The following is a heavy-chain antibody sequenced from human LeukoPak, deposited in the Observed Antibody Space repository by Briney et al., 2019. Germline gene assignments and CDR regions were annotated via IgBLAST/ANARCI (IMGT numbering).Heavy chain of an antibody. D-gene: IGHD3-10*01. CDR2: IYYSGST. V-gene: IGHV4-30-4*01. CDR3: ARGPYRLLWFGEPFDY. Sequence: PSQTLSLTCTVSGGSISSGDYYWSWIRQPPGTGLEWIGYIYYSGSTYYNPSLKSRVTISVDTSKNQFSLKLSSVTAADTAVYYCARGPYRLLWFGEPFDYWGQGTLVTVSS. CDR1: GGSISSGDYY. J-gene: IGHJ4*02.